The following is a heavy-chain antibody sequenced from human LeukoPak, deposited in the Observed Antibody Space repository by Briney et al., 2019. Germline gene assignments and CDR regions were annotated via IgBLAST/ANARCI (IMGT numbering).Heavy chain of an antibody. J-gene: IGHJ4*02. CDR2: ISYDGGNK. CDR3: VRDKRRFYYANSEYYFDL. D-gene: IGHD3-22*01. V-gene: IGHV3-30*03. Sequence: GGSLRLSCAASGFTFSDHLMHWVRQAPSKGLGWVAIISYDGGNKYYADSVKGRFTISRDNSKNTLYLQMNSLSTEDTALYYCVRDKRRFYYANSEYYFDLWGQGTLVTVSS. CDR1: GFTFSDHL.